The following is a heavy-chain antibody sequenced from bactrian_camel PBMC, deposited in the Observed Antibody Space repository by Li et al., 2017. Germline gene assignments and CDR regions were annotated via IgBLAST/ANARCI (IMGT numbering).Heavy chain of an antibody. D-gene: IGHD6*01. CDR3: AVEGPVWTVVVGACGFGY. V-gene: IGHV3S31*01. CDR2: ITMAGGSA. Sequence: VQLVESGGGSVQAGGSLRLSCVASGYTASRKCVSWFRQVPGKEREGVAAITMAGGSAWYADYVRGRFTNSLDNDKNTVYLQMHSLKPEDTAMYYCAVEGPVWTVVVGACGFGYRGQGTQVTVS. CDR1: GYTASRKC. J-gene: IGHJ6*01.